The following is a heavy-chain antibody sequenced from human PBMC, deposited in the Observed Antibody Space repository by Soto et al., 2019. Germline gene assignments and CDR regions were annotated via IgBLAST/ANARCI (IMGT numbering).Heavy chain of an antibody. D-gene: IGHD1-1*01. CDR2: MSHSGGT. Sequence: PSETLSLTCAVYGGFVSSGSYYWSSIRQPPGKGLEWIGEMSHSGGTHFNPSLKSRVTISVDTSKNQFSLKMSSVTAADTALYYCARVERGSATTVVDAFDIWGPGTMVTVSS. V-gene: IGHV4-61*01. CDR1: GGFVSSGSYY. CDR3: ARVERGSATTVVDAFDI. J-gene: IGHJ3*02.